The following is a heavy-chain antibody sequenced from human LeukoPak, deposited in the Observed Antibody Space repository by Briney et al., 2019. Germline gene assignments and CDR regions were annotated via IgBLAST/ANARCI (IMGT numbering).Heavy chain of an antibody. CDR1: GFTVSDYY. CDR3: ARDHVITAFDI. CDR2: ISSSGSTI. V-gene: IGHV3-11*01. J-gene: IGHJ3*02. Sequence: PGGSLRLSCAASGFTVSDYYMGWIRQAPGKGLEWVSYISSSGSTIYYADSVKGRFTISRDNAKNSLYLQMNSLRAEDTAVYYCARDHVITAFDIWGQGTMLTVSS.